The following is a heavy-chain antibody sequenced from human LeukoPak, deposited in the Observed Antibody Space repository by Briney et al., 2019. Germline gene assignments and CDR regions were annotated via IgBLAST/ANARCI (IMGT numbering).Heavy chain of an antibody. Sequence: ASVKVSCKASGYTFTSYAMHWVRQAPGQRLEWMGWINAGNGNTKYSQEFQGRVTITRDTSASTAYMELSSLRSEDMAVYYCAREGDYCSSTSCYSHFDYWGQGTLVTVSS. CDR3: AREGDYCSSTSCYSHFDY. CDR2: INAGNGNT. J-gene: IGHJ4*02. CDR1: GYTFTSYA. D-gene: IGHD2-2*01. V-gene: IGHV1-3*03.